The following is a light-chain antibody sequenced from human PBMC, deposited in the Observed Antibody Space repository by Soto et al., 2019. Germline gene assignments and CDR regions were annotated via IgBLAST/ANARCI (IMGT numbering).Light chain of an antibody. J-gene: IGLJ1*01. CDR2: RDS. Sequence: SYELPQPLSVSVALGQTARITCGGNNIGSKNVHWSQQKPGQAPVLVIYRDSNRPSGIPERFSGSNSGNTATLTISRAQAGDEADYYCQVWDSSSLVFGTGTKLTVL. CDR1: NIGSKN. CDR3: QVWDSSSLV. V-gene: IGLV3-9*01.